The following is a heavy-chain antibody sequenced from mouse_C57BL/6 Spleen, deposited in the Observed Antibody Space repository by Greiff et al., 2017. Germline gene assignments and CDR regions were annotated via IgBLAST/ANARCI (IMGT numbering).Heavy chain of an antibody. CDR3: ARQSGGNSFAY. CDR1: GFTFSSYG. V-gene: IGHV5-6*02. Sequence: DVMLVESGGDLVKPGGSLKLSCAASGFTFSSYGMSWVRQTPDKRLEWVATISSGGSYTYYPDSVKGRFTISRDNAKNTLYLQMSSLKSEDTAMYYCARQSGGNSFAYWGQGTLVTVSA. J-gene: IGHJ3*01. D-gene: IGHD1-3*01. CDR2: ISSGGSYT.